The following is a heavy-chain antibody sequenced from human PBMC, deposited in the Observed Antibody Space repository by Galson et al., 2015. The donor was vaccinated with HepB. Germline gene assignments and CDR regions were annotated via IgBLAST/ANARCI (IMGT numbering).Heavy chain of an antibody. CDR1: GGTFSSYA. J-gene: IGHJ4*02. D-gene: IGHD5-24*01. Sequence: SVKVSCKASGGTFSSYAISWVRQAPGQGLEWMGRIIPILGIANYAQKFQGRVTITADKSTSTAYMELSSLRSEDTAVYYCARSGEMSDVDYWGQGTLVTVSS. CDR3: ARSGEMSDVDY. CDR2: IIPILGIA. V-gene: IGHV1-69*04.